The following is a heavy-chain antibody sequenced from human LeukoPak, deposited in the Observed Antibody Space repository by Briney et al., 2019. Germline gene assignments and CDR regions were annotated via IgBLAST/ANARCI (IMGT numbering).Heavy chain of an antibody. J-gene: IGHJ5*02. Sequence: VASVRVSCKTSGYSFTDYYIHWVRQAPGQGLEWMGWINTKRGRTSSARKFQGRVTMTRDPSITTVYMDMAWLTSDDTAIYFCARADFIDAGPYLIGPWGQGTLVTVSS. CDR1: GYSFTDYY. D-gene: IGHD3-3*01. V-gene: IGHV1-2*02. CDR3: ARADFIDAGPYLIGP. CDR2: INTKRGRT.